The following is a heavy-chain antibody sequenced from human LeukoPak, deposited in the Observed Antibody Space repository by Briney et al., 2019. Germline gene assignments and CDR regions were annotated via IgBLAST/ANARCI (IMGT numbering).Heavy chain of an antibody. CDR1: GLRFGSFW. CDR2: INQDGSEK. V-gene: IGHV3-7*01. Sequence: PGGSLRLSCAVSGLRFGSFWMSWVRQAPGKGLEWVANINQDGSEKHFVDSVRGRFTISRDNSKNSLHLQMNTLRAEDTAVYYCARERDGRFFDYWGQGTLVTVSS. D-gene: IGHD5-24*01. J-gene: IGHJ4*02. CDR3: ARERDGRFFDY.